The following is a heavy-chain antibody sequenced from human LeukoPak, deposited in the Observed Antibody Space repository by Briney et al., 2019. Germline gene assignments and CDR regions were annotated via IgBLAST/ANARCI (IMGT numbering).Heavy chain of an antibody. CDR3: AKEEERFAAWGYFDT. Sequence: GGSLRLSCAASGFTFSTYAMTWVRQAPGKGPEWVSIISHTGTSIFSADSVKGRFTISRDNSRNTLFLDMNSLRAEDTALYFCAKEEERFAAWGYFDTWGQGCLVTVSS. CDR2: ISHTGTSI. J-gene: IGHJ4*02. CDR1: GFTFSTYA. V-gene: IGHV3-23*01. D-gene: IGHD3-16*01.